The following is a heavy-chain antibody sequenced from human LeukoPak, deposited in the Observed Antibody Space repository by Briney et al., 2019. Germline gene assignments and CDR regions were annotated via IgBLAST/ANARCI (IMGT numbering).Heavy chain of an antibody. Sequence: SETLSLTCTVSGGSISSYYWSWIRQPPGKGLEWMGYIYYSGSTNYNPSLKSRVTISVDTSKNQFSLKLSSVTAADTAVYYCARISILSGEHDAFDIWGQGTMVTVSS. V-gene: IGHV4-59*01. CDR3: ARISILSGEHDAFDI. J-gene: IGHJ3*02. CDR1: GGSISSYY. D-gene: IGHD7-27*01. CDR2: IYYSGST.